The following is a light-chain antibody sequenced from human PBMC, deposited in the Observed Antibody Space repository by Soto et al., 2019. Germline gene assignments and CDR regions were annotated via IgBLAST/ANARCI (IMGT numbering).Light chain of an antibody. V-gene: IGLV8-61*01. J-gene: IGLJ3*02. CDR1: SGSVSTSYY. CDR3: VLYMGNGFWV. CDR2: NTD. Sequence: QTVVTQEPSLSVSPGGTVTLTCGLSSGSVSTSYYPSWYQQTPGQAPRTLIFNTDTRSSGVPDRFSGSILGNKAALTITGAQADDESDYSRVLYMGNGFWVFGGGTKLTVL.